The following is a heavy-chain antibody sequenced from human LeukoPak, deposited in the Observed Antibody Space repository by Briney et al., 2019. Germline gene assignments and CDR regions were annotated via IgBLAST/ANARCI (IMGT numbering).Heavy chain of an antibody. CDR3: AKDLHRNYGLDY. CDR2: VSASGGNT. V-gene: IGHV3-23*01. D-gene: IGHD3-16*01. J-gene: IGHJ4*02. CDR1: GFTFDNYA. Sequence: PGGSLRLSCAAPGFTFDNYAMNWVRQSPGKGLEWVSSVSASGGNTFYADSVEGRFTISRDSSEKTVYLQMNNLRAEDTAVYYCAKDLHRNYGLDYWGQGILVTVSS.